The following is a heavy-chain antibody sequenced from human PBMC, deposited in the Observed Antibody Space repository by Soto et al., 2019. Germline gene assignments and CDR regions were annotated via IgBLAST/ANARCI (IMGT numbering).Heavy chain of an antibody. D-gene: IGHD4-17*01. CDR3: ARDSMTTVTTRLDY. CDR2: ISAYNGNT. V-gene: IGHV1-18*01. Sequence: SWLRQAPGQGLEWMGWISAYNGNTNYAQKLQGRVTMTTDTSTSTAYMELRSLRSDDTAVYYCARDSMTTVTTRLDYWGQGTLVTVSS. J-gene: IGHJ4*02.